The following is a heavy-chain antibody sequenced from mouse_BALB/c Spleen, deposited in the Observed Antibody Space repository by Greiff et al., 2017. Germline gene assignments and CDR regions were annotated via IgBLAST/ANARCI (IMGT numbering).Heavy chain of an antibody. J-gene: IGHJ3*01. CDR2: IDPANGNT. CDR1: GFNIKDTY. CDR3: ARGDYYGKWFAY. Sequence: VQLKQSGAELVKPGASVKLSCTASGFNIKDTYMHWVKQRPEQGLEWIGRIDPANGNTKYDPKFQGKATITADTSSNTAYLQLSSLTSEDTAVYYCARGDYYGKWFAYWGQGTLVTVSA. D-gene: IGHD2-1*01. V-gene: IGHV14-3*02.